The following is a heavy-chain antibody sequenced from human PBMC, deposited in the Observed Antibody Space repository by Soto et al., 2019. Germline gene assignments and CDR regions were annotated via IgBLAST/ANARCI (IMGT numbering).Heavy chain of an antibody. CDR2: IKTDGSII. V-gene: IGHV3-74*01. Sequence: EVQLVESGGGLVQPGGSLRLSCAASGFSFSSYWMHWVSQAPGKGLVWVSRIKTDGSIITYADAVKGRFTISGDNAKNPLYLQMNTPGAEDTAVYYCARVGQGAWYFDLWGRGTLVTVSS. CDR1: GFSFSSYW. D-gene: IGHD1-26*01. CDR3: ARVGQGAWYFDL. J-gene: IGHJ2*01.